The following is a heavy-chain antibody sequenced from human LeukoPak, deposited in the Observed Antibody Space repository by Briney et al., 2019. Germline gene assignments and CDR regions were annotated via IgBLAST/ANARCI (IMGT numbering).Heavy chain of an antibody. J-gene: IGHJ6*03. CDR1: GFTFGSYT. CDR3: AKPAGSSGSHPYYHYMDV. CDR2: ISGAGGST. Sequence: GGSLRLSCAASGFTFGSYTMSWVRQAPGKELEWVSSISGAGGSTFSADSVRGRFTVSRDNSKNTLFLQMSSLRAEDTAVYYCAKPAGSSGSHPYYHYMDVWGKGTTVTVSS. D-gene: IGHD1-26*01. V-gene: IGHV3-23*01.